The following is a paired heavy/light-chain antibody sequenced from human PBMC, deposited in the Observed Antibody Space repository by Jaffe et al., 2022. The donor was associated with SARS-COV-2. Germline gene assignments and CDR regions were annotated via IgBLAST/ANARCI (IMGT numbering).Light chain of an antibody. Sequence: DILLTQSPSTLSASVGDRVTITCRASQSISSWLAWYQQKPGKAPKLLIYKASNLESGVPSRFSGSGSGTEFSLTISSLQPDDFATYYCQQYDRNPPWTFGQGTKVEVK. V-gene: IGKV1-5*03. CDR2: KAS. J-gene: IGKJ1*01. CDR3: QQYDRNPPWT. CDR1: QSISSW.
Heavy chain of an antibody. Sequence: EVQLVESGGGLVQPGGSLRLSCAASGFTFSSYAMSWVRQAPGKGLEWVSAISGSGGSTYYVDSVRGRFTISRDNSKNTLFLQMNSLRVEDTAVYYCAKGGDSYSTIYTFYFDYWGQGALITVSS. V-gene: IGHV3-23*04. D-gene: IGHD2-8*01. CDR2: ISGSGGST. CDR3: AKGGDSYSTIYTFYFDY. J-gene: IGHJ4*02. CDR1: GFTFSSYA.